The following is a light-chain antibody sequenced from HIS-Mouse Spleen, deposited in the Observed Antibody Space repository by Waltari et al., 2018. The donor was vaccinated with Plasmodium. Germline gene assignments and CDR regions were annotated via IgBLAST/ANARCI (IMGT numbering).Light chain of an antibody. CDR3: QAWDSSTVV. V-gene: IGLV3-1*01. Sequence: SYELTQPPSVSVSTGQTASITCSGDKLGDKYACWYQQKPGQSPVLVIYQGSKGPSGIPERFPGSNPGNTATLTISGTQAMDEADYYCQAWDSSTVVFGGGTKLTVL. CDR1: KLGDKY. CDR2: QGS. J-gene: IGLJ2*01.